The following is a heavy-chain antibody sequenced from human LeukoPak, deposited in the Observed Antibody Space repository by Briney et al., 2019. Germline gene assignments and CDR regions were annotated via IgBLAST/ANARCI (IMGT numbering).Heavy chain of an antibody. V-gene: IGHV4-4*07. D-gene: IGHD6-13*01. CDR2: IYTSGTT. CDR1: GGSISNYY. J-gene: IGHJ4*02. Sequence: SETLSLTCTVSGGSISNYYWSWIRQPAGKGLEWIGRIYTSGTTHYNPSLKSRVAMSVDTSKNQFSLNLSSVTAADTAVYYCARFSSIAAAFDYWGLGTLVTVSS. CDR3: ARFSSIAAAFDY.